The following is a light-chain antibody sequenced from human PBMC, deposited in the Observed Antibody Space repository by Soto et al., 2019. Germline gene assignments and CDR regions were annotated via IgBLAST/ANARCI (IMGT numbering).Light chain of an antibody. J-gene: IGKJ4*01. CDR3: QQSYSTPVLT. V-gene: IGKV1-39*01. CDR2: AAS. CDR1: QSISSY. Sequence: DIQMTQSPSSLSASVGDRVTITCRASQSISSYLNWYQQKPGKAPKLLIYAASSLQSGVPSRFSGSGSGTDFTLTISSLQPEDFATYYYQQSYSTPVLTFGGGTKVEIK.